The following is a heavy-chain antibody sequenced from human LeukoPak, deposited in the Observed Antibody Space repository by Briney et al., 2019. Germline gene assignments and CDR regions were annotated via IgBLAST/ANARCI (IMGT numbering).Heavy chain of an antibody. J-gene: IGHJ6*04. V-gene: IGHV3-53*01. D-gene: IGHD6-19*01. CDR1: GFTVSSNY. CDR2: IYSGGST. Sequence: GGSLRLSCAASGFTVSSNYMSWVRQAPGKGLEWVSVIYSGGSTYYADSVKGRFTISRDNSKNTLYLQMNSLRAEDRAVYYCARDQGRGGWYLDYYYGRDVWGKGTTVTVSS. CDR3: ARDQGRGGWYLDYYYGRDV.